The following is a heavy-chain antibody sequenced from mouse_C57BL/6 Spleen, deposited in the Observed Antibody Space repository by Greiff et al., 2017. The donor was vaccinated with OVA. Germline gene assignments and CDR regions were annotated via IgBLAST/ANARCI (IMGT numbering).Heavy chain of an antibody. CDR3: ARGGSNYLFAY. CDR1: GYSFTDYN. V-gene: IGHV1-39*01. J-gene: IGHJ3*01. CDR2: INLNYGTT. D-gene: IGHD2-5*01. Sequence: EVQLQQSGPELVKPGASVKISCKASGYSFTDYNMNWVKQSNGKRLEWIGVINLNYGTTSYNLKFKGKATLTVDQSSSTAYMKLNSLTSEDAAVYYGARGGSNYLFAYWGQGTLVTVSA.